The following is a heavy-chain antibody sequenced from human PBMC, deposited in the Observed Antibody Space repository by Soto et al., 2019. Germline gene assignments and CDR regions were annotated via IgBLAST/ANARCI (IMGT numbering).Heavy chain of an antibody. CDR3: ARQKQWLSPFDD. CDR1: GGAISSGGDY. J-gene: IGHJ4*02. V-gene: IGHV4-31*03. D-gene: IGHD6-19*01. CDR2: IHNSGIT. Sequence: QVQLQESGPGLVKPSQTLSLTCTVSGGAISSGGDYWNWIRQPPGKGLEWIGYIHNSGITDYNPSLKSRVIIAVDTSTNQFSLKLSSVTAADTAVYYCARQKQWLSPFDDWGQGTLVSVSS.